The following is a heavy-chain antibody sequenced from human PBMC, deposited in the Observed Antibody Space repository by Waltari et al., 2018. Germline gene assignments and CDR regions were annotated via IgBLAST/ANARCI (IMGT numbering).Heavy chain of an antibody. CDR1: GFPFSSYG. J-gene: IGHJ6*02. CDR2: IWYDGSNK. Sequence: QVQLVESGGGVVQPGRSLRLSCAASGFPFSSYGMHWVRHAPGKGREWVAVIWYDGSNKYYADSVKGRFTISRDNSKNTLYLQMNSLRAEDTAVYYCAREVTIFGVASYYYYGMDVWGQGTTVTVSS. V-gene: IGHV3-33*01. CDR3: AREVTIFGVASYYYYGMDV. D-gene: IGHD3-3*01.